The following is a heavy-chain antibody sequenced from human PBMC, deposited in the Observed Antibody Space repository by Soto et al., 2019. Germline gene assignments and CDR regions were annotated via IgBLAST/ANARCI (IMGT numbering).Heavy chain of an antibody. J-gene: IGHJ6*02. CDR3: ARGSALGTFGLNV. CDR2: IHHTGNN. Sequence: LTCAVSGDSIKNDDWWSWVCRPPGQGLEWIGEIHHTGNNKYNPSLRSRVTMSVDTSEKHFSLQVNSVTGADTAVYYCARGSALGTFGLNVWGQGTTVTVSS. D-gene: IGHD1-26*01. V-gene: IGHV4-4*02. CDR1: GDSIKNDDW.